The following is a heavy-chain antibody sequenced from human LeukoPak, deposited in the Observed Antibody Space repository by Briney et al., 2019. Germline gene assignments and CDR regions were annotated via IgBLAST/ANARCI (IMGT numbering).Heavy chain of an antibody. CDR1: GFTFSSYG. J-gene: IGHJ4*02. CDR3: ARDRLEAVADDDYFDY. D-gene: IGHD6-19*01. Sequence: GGSLRLSCAASGFTFSSYGMHWVRQAPGKGLEWVAVISYDGSNKYYGDSVKGRFTISRDNSKNTVYLQMNSLRAEDTAVYYCARDRLEAVADDDYFDYWGQGTLVTVSS. CDR2: ISYDGSNK. V-gene: IGHV3-30*03.